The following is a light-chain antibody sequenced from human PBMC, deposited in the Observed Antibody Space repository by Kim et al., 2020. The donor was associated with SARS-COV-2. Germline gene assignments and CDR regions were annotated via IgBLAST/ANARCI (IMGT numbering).Light chain of an antibody. CDR2: GAS. Sequence: EIVLTQYPGTLSLSPGERATLSCRASQSVSSYLAWYQQKPGQAPRLLIYGASSRATGIPDRFSGSGSGTDFTLTINRLEPEDFAVYYCQQYGSSFGQGTKVEIK. J-gene: IGKJ1*01. V-gene: IGKV3-20*01. CDR3: QQYGSS. CDR1: QSVSSY.